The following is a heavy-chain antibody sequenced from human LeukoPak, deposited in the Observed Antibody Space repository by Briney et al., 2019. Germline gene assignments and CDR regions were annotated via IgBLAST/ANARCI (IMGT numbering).Heavy chain of an antibody. CDR1: GYTFTSYY. J-gene: IGHJ4*02. V-gene: IGHV1-46*01. CDR3: ARDPRGYSGYVFDY. D-gene: IGHD5-12*01. CDR2: INPSDSST. Sequence: ASVKVSCKASGYTFTSYYMHWVRQALGQGLEWMGIINPSDSSTSYAQKFQGRVTMTRDTSTSTVYMGLSSLRSEDTAVYYCARDPRGYSGYVFDYWGQGTLVTVSS.